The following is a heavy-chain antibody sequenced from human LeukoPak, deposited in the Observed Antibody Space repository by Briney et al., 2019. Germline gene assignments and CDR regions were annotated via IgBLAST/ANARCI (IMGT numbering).Heavy chain of an antibody. V-gene: IGHV3-11*01. CDR2: ISSSGNAI. D-gene: IGHD5/OR15-5a*01. CDR3: ARDKIYDYFVFDY. Sequence: PGGSLRLSCVTSGFPFGNYYMAWIRRAPGKGLEWISYISSSGNAIHYANSVKGRFTMSRDNADNSVELQMTSLRVEDTAIYYCARDKIYDYFVFDYWGQGVLVTVSP. CDR1: GFPFGNYY. J-gene: IGHJ4*02.